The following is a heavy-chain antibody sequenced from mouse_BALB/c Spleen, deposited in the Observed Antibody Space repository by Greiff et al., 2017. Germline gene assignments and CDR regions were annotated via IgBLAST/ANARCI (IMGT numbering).Heavy chain of an antibody. CDR3: ARYGKGAMDY. CDR1: GFNIKDYY. J-gene: IGHJ4*01. V-gene: IGHV14-1*02. CDR2: IDPENGNT. D-gene: IGHD2-1*01. Sequence: EVQLQQSGAELVRPGALVKLSCKASGFNIKDYYMHWVKQRPEQGLEWIGWIDPENGNTIYDPKFQGKASITADTSSNTAYLQLSSLTSGDTAVYYCARYGKGAMDYWGQGTSVTVSS.